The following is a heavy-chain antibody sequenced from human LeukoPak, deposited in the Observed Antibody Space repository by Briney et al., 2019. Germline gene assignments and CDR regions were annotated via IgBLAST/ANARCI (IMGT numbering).Heavy chain of an antibody. CDR2: IYYSGST. J-gene: IGHJ4*02. CDR3: ARKYSERYYFDY. D-gene: IGHD2/OR15-2a*01. Sequence: SETLSLTCTVSGGSISSGGYYWSWIRQHPGTGLEWLGYIYYSGSTYYNPSLKSRVTISVDTSKNQFSLKLSSVTAADTAVYYCARKYSERYYFDYWGQGTLVTVSS. CDR1: GGSISSGGYY. V-gene: IGHV4-31*03.